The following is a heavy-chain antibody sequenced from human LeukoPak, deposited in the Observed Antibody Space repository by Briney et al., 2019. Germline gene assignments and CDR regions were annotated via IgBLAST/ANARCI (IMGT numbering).Heavy chain of an antibody. CDR1: GDTFTSYY. CDR2: INPSGAST. Sequence: ASVKVSCKASGDTFTSYYMHWVRQAPGQGLEWMGIINPSGASTIYAQEFQGRVTMTRDMSTSTVYMELSSLRSEDTAVYYCAKGDTTWELPHDYWGQGTLVTVSS. V-gene: IGHV1-46*01. J-gene: IGHJ4*02. D-gene: IGHD1-26*01. CDR3: AKGDTTWELPHDY.